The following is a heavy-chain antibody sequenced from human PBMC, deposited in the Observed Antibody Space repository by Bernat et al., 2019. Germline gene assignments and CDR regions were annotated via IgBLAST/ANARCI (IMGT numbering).Heavy chain of an antibody. CDR2: ISGSGGST. CDR1: GFTFSSYA. D-gene: IGHD2-21*02. V-gene: IGHV3-23*01. Sequence: EVQLLESGGGLVQPGGSLRLSCAASGFTFSSYAMSWVRQAPGKGLEWVSAISGSGGSTYYADSVKGRFTISRDNSKNTLYLQMNSLRAEDTAVYYWAKSAALVGTARIYWYFDLWGRGTLVTVSS. J-gene: IGHJ2*01. CDR3: AKSAALVGTARIYWYFDL.